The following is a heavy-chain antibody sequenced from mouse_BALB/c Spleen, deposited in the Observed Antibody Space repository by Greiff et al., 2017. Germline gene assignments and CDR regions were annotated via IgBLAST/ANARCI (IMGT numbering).Heavy chain of an antibody. J-gene: IGHJ4*01. CDR3: ARNYYGIVYAMDY. CDR2: ISYSGST. D-gene: IGHD1-1*01. CDR1: GYSITSDYA. Sequence: DVQLQESGPGLVKPSQSLSLTCTVTGYSITSDYAWNWIRQFPGNKLEWMGYISYSGSTSYNPSLKSRISITRDTSKNQFFLQLNSVTTEDTATYYCARNYYGIVYAMDYWGQGTSVTVSS. V-gene: IGHV3-2*02.